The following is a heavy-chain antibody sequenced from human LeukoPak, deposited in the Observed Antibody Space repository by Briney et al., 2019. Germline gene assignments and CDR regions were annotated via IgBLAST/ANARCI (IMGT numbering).Heavy chain of an antibody. CDR1: GYSISSGYY. CDR2: IHYSGST. D-gene: IGHD5-24*01. Sequence: SETLSLTCTVSGYSISSGYYWGWIRQPPGKGLEWIAYIHYSGSTNYNPSLKSRVTISVDTSKNQFSLKLSSVTAADTAVYYCARDGRRDGYNNWGQGTLVTVSS. CDR3: ARDGRRDGYNN. V-gene: IGHV4-61*01. J-gene: IGHJ4*02.